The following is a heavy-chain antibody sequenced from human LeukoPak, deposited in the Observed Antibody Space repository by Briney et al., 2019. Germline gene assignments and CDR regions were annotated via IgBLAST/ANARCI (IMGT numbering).Heavy chain of an antibody. Sequence: LRLSCAASGFTFSSYAMHWVRQAPGKGLEWIGSIYYSGSTYYNPSLKSRVTISVDMSKNQFSLKLSSVTAADTAVYYCARQRRVWDYGSGTYKPSNFDYWGQGTLVTVSS. D-gene: IGHD3-10*01. CDR3: ARQRRVWDYGSGTYKPSNFDY. V-gene: IGHV4-39*01. J-gene: IGHJ4*02. CDR1: GFTFSSYAMH. CDR2: IYYSGST.